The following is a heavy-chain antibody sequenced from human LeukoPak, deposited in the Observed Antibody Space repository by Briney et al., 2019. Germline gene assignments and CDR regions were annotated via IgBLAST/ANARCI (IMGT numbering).Heavy chain of an antibody. V-gene: IGHV3-21*01. CDR2: ISSNSKYI. CDR3: ARDSSDFDY. CDR1: GFTFNVYS. Sequence: GGSLRLSCAASGFTFNVYSMNWVRQAPGKGLEWVSSISSNSKYIYYADSMRGRFTVSRDNAKNSLFLQLNSLRAEDTAVYYRARDSSDFDYWGQGTLVTVSS. D-gene: IGHD3-22*01. J-gene: IGHJ4*02.